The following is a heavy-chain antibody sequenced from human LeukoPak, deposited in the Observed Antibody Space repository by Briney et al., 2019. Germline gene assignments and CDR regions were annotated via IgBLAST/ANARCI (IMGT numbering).Heavy chain of an antibody. CDR2: IYPSDYNT. CDR3: ARLFRSAVSCYVDY. CDR1: GYSFTTYW. V-gene: IGHV5-51*01. J-gene: IGHJ4*02. Sequence: GESLKISCKRSGYSFTTYWIGWVRQMPGKGLEWMGIIYPSDYNTAYSPSFQGQVTISADKSISTAYLQWHSLKASDTAMYYCARLFRSAVSCYVDYWGQGTLVTVAS. D-gene: IGHD2-15*01.